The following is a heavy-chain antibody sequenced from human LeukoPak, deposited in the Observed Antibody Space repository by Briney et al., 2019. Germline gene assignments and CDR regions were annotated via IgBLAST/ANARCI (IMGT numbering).Heavy chain of an antibody. CDR2: IYSSGST. V-gene: IGHV4-59*01. Sequence: PSETLSLTCAVSGGSISSYYWSWIWQPPGKGLEWIGYIYSSGSTNYNPSLKSRITISVDTSKNQFSLKLSSVTAADTAVYYCARFAYCGGHCWYYFDYWGQGSLVTVSS. CDR3: ARFAYCGGHCWYYFDY. CDR1: GGSISSYY. J-gene: IGHJ4*02. D-gene: IGHD2-21*02.